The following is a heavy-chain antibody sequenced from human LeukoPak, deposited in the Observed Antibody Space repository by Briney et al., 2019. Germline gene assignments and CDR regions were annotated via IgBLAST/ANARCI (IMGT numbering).Heavy chain of an antibody. CDR1: GYTFTDYY. Sequence: GASVKVSCKASGYTFTDYYMHWVRQAPGQGLEWMGWINPHSGGTDHAQKFQGRVTMTRDTSISTAYMELSRLRSDDTAVYYCARRAGAYSHPYDYWGQGTLVTVSS. CDR2: INPHSGGT. J-gene: IGHJ4*02. V-gene: IGHV1-2*02. D-gene: IGHD4/OR15-4a*01. CDR3: ARRAGAYSHPYDY.